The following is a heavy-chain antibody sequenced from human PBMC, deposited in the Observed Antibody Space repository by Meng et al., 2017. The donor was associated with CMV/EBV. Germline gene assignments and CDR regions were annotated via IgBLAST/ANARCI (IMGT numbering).Heavy chain of an antibody. CDR2: ISSSSSTI. D-gene: IGHD3-16*01. J-gene: IGHJ4*02. V-gene: IGHV3-48*04. CDR3: ARAAYSSNFDY. CDR1: GFTFSSYA. Sequence: GGSLRLSCAASGFTFSSYAMSWVRQAPGKGLEWVSYISSSSSTIYYADSVKGRFTISRDNAKNSLYLQMNSLRAEDTAVYYCARAAYSSNFDYWGQGTLVTVSS.